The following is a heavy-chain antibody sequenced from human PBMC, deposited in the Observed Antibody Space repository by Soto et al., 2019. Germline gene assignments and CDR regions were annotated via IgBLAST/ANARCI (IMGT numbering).Heavy chain of an antibody. Sequence: AASVKVSCKASGYTFTGYYMHWVRQAPGQGREWMGWINPNSGGTNYAQKFQGWVTMTRDTSISTAYMELSRLRSDDTAVYYCARGGSIVVVPAADYGMDVWGQGTTVTVSS. D-gene: IGHD2-2*01. V-gene: IGHV1-2*04. CDR2: INPNSGGT. CDR1: GYTFTGYY. CDR3: ARGGSIVVVPAADYGMDV. J-gene: IGHJ6*02.